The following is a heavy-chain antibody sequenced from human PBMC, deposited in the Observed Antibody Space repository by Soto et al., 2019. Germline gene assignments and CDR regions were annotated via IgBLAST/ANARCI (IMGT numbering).Heavy chain of an antibody. CDR1: GFTFSSYA. CDR3: AKDGGSVCSGGTCYVHAPDY. CDR2: IDGSGRNT. J-gene: IGHJ4*02. Sequence: EVQLLESGGGLVQPGGSLRLSCAASGFTFSSYAMSWVRQAPGKGLEWVSGIDGSGRNTYYADSVKGRFTISRDNSKNTLSVQMDSLRVEDTALYYCAKDGGSVCSGGTCYVHAPDYWGQGTLVTVSS. V-gene: IGHV3-23*01. D-gene: IGHD2-15*01.